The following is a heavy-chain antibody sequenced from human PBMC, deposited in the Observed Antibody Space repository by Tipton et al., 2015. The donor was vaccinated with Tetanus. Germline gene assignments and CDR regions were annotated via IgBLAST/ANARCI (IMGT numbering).Heavy chain of an antibody. CDR2: IYYSGYT. D-gene: IGHD3-3*01. CDR1: SGSISSDGYY. Sequence: TLSLTCTVSSGSISSDGYYWSWFSQHPGKGLEWIAYIYYSGYTYYNPSLKSRVLISMDTSKNQFSLKLTSVTAADTAMYYCARLTPPTPYYNFWGGPDYWGQGTLVTVSS. J-gene: IGHJ4*02. V-gene: IGHV4-31*03. CDR3: ARLTPPTPYYNFWGGPDY.